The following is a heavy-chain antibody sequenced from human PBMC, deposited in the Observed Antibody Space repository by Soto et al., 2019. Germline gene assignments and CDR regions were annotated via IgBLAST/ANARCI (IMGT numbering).Heavy chain of an antibody. D-gene: IGHD6-13*01. CDR3: ARHGYSSSWYFAGNWFDP. CDR1: GYSFTSYW. CDR2: IYPGDSDT. Sequence: GESLKISCKGSGYSFTSYWIGWVRQMPGKGLEWMGIIYPGDSDTRYSPSFQGQVTISADKSISTAYLQWSSLKASDTAMYYCARHGYSSSWYFAGNWFDPWGQGTLVTVSS. V-gene: IGHV5-51*01. J-gene: IGHJ5*02.